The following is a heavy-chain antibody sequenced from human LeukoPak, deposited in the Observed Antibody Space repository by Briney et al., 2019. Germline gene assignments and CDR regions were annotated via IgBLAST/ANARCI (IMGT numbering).Heavy chain of an antibody. J-gene: IGHJ6*03. Sequence: SVKVSCKASGGTFISYAISWVRQAPGQGREWRGGIIPIFGTANYAHKFQGRLTITTDESTSTAYMELSSLRSEDTAVYYCARDPAERLRGATYYYYMDVWGKGTTVTVSS. D-gene: IGHD1-1*01. V-gene: IGHV1-69*05. CDR2: IIPIFGTA. CDR3: ARDPAERLRGATYYYYMDV. CDR1: GGTFISYA.